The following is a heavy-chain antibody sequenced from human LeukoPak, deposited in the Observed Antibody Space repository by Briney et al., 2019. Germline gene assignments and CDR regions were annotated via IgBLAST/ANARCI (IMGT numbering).Heavy chain of an antibody. CDR1: GYTFTSYY. D-gene: IGHD4-17*01. CDR3: ARVITVTPLYYYYGMDV. J-gene: IGHJ6*02. CDR2: IIPIFGTA. V-gene: IGHV1-69*13. Sequence: GASVKVSCKASGYTFTSYYMHWVRQAPGQGLEWMGGIIPIFGTADYAQKFQGRVTITADESTSTAYMELSSLRSEDTAVYYCARVITVTPLYYYYGMDVWGQGTTVTVSS.